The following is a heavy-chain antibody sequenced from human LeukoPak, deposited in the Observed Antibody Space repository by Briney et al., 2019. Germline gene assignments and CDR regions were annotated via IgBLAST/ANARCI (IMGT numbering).Heavy chain of an antibody. Sequence: GGSLRLSCAASGFTFSRYWMNWARQAPGKGLGWVASINHNGNVNYYVDSVKGRFTISRDNAKNSLYLQMSNLRAEDTAVYFCAGGGGLDVWGQGATVTVSS. CDR1: GFTFSRYW. CDR2: INHNGNVN. V-gene: IGHV3-7*03. J-gene: IGHJ6*02. CDR3: AGGGGLDV. D-gene: IGHD3-16*01.